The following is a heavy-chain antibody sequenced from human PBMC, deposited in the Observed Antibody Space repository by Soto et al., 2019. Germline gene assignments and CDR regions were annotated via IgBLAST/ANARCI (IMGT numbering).Heavy chain of an antibody. Sequence: QVQLVQSGAEVKKPGASVKVSCKASGYTFTTYDINWVRQATGQGLEWMGWMNPNSGNTDYAQKFQDRVTMTRDNSINTAYLELSSLTSDDTAVYYCARGPYCSSSGCRRWVWFDPWGQGTPVTVSS. CDR2: MNPNSGNT. CDR1: GYTFTTYD. J-gene: IGHJ5*02. CDR3: ARGPYCSSSGCRRWVWFDP. V-gene: IGHV1-8*02. D-gene: IGHD2-2*01.